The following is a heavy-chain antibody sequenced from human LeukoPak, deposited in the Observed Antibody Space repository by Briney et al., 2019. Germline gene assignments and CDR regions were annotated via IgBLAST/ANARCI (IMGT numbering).Heavy chain of an antibody. V-gene: IGHV3-33*01. CDR1: GFTFSTFA. J-gene: IGHJ4*02. CDR3: ARSPDSISYYIQY. Sequence: GRSLRLSCAASGFTFSTFAIQWVRQAPGKGLEWVAFIWYDGSNEYYADSVKGRFTISRDNSKSTLYLQMNSLRAEDTAVYYCARSPDSISYYIQYWGQGTLVTVSS. CDR2: IWYDGSNE. D-gene: IGHD3-22*01.